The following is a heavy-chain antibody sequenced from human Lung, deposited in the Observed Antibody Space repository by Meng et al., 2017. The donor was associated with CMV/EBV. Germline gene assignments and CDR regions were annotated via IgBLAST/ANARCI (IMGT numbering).Heavy chain of an antibody. D-gene: IGHD6-13*01. CDR3: AHARYSTFYYFNY. Sequence: GPTLVKPTQTLTLTCTFSGFSLSISRLAVGWIRQPPGKALECLGIIYWNDDKRYSPSLKSRLTITKDTSKNQVVLTMTNMDPADTATYYCAHARYSTFYYFNYWRERTLVTVSS. J-gene: IGHJ4*02. CDR1: GFSLSISRLA. V-gene: IGHV2-5*01. CDR2: IYWNDDK.